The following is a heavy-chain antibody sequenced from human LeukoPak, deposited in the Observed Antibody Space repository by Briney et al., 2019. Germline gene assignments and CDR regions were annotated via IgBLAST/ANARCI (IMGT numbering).Heavy chain of an antibody. D-gene: IGHD3-22*01. CDR2: FYTSRST. Sequence: SQTLSLTCTVSGGSISSGRYYWSWIRQPAGKGLEWIGRFYTSRSTNYNSSLKSRVTISVDTSKNQFSLKLSSVTAADTAVYYCARDSAYYYDSSGYYYWGQGTLVTVSS. CDR1: GGSISSGRYY. V-gene: IGHV4-61*02. J-gene: IGHJ4*02. CDR3: ARDSAYYYDSSGYYY.